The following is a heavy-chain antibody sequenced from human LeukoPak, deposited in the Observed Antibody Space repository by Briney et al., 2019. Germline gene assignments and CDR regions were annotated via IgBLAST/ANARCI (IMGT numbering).Heavy chain of an antibody. V-gene: IGHV4-39*01. J-gene: IGHJ4*02. D-gene: IGHD6-19*01. CDR1: GGSISSSSYY. Sequence: SETLSLTCTVSGGSISSSSYYWGWVRQPPGRGGEGVGSIYYSGSTYYSPSLKSRVTISVDTSKNQFSLKLSSVTAADTAVYYCARPTRSGWYYYWGQGTLAAVSS. CDR2: IYYSGST. CDR3: ARPTRSGWYYY.